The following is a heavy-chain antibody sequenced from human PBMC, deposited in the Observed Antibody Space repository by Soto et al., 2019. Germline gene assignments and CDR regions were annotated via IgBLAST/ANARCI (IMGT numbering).Heavy chain of an antibody. J-gene: IGHJ6*02. CDR1: GGSINSYY. D-gene: IGHD3-10*01. CDR3: ARQGFGPLHGLVDV. V-gene: IGHV4-59*08. Sequence: QVQLQESGPGLVKPSETLSLSCTVSGGSINSYYWSWIRQSPGKRMEWIGYVHHSWGSSYNPSLQSRVAISLATSTSQFSLKVTSVTATDTAVYYCARQGFGPLHGLVDVWGQGTTVTVSS. CDR2: VHHSWGS.